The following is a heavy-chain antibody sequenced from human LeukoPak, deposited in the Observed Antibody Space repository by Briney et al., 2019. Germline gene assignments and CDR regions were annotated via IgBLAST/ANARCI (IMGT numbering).Heavy chain of an antibody. J-gene: IGHJ4*02. CDR3: ASQSVDYGDFYY. D-gene: IGHD4-17*01. V-gene: IGHV4-59*01. CDR2: IYYSGST. Sequence: KPSETLSLTCTVSGGSISSYYWSWIRQPPGKGLEWIGYIYYSGSTNYNPSLKSRVTISVDTSKNQFSLKLSSVTAADTAVYYCASQSVDYGDFYYWGQGTLVTFSS. CDR1: GGSISSYY.